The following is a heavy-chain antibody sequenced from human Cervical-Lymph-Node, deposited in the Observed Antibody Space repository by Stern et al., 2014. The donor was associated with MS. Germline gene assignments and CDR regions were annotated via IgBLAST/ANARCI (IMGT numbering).Heavy chain of an antibody. CDR3: ARGTSSWDF. V-gene: IGHV1-18*01. CDR1: GYTLTIYA. CDR2: INGDNGNR. Sequence: VQLVQSGAEVKKPGASVKVSCKASGYTLTIYAITWVRQAPGQGLEWMGWINGDNGNRKYAQKFKGRVTMTTETSTNTASMALRSLRSDDTAVYYCARGTSSWDFWGQGTLVTVSS. D-gene: IGHD6-13*01. J-gene: IGHJ4*02.